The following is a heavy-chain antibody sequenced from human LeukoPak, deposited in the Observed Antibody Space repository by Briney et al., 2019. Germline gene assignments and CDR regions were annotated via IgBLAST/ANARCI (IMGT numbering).Heavy chain of an antibody. D-gene: IGHD2-8*01. CDR1: GFTFSSYA. V-gene: IGHV3-23*01. CDR2: ISGSGGST. CDR3: AKVIVLMVYAAPYYFDY. J-gene: IGHJ4*02. Sequence: PGGSLRLSCAASGFTFSSYAMSWVRQAPGKGLEWVSAISGSGGSTYYADSVKGRFTISRDNSKNTLYLQMNSLRAEDTAVYYCAKVIVLMVYAAPYYFDYWGQGSLVTVSS.